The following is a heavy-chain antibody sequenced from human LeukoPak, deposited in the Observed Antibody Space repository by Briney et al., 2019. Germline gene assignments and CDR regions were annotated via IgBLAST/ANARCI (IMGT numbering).Heavy chain of an antibody. CDR3: ARHVSHYDFWLDY. Sequence: SETLSLTCSVSGGSINNFYWTWIRQPAGKGLEWIGRIYANGDTNYNPSLKSRVTISVDTSKNQFSLKLSSVTAADTAVYYCARHVSHYDFWLDYWGQGTLVTVSS. CDR1: GGSINNFY. D-gene: IGHD3-3*01. CDR2: IYANGDT. V-gene: IGHV4-4*07. J-gene: IGHJ4*02.